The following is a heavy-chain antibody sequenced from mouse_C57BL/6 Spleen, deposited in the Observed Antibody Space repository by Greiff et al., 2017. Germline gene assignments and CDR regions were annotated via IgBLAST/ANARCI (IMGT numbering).Heavy chain of an antibody. J-gene: IGHJ2*01. D-gene: IGHD2-3*01. CDR3: ARDDGYPGYFDY. Sequence: QVQLQQSGAELVRPGASVKLSCKASGYTFTDYYINWVKQRPGQGLEWIARIYPGSGNTYYNEKFKGKATLTAEKSSSTAYMQLSSLTSEDSAVYCCARDDGYPGYFDYWGQGTTLTVSS. V-gene: IGHV1-76*01. CDR1: GYTFTDYY. CDR2: IYPGSGNT.